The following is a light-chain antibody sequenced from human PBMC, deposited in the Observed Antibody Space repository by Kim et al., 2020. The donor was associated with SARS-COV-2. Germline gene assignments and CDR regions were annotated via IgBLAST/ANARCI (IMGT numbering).Light chain of an antibody. Sequence: GEKVIISGSGNSSTSGSNCVSWYSQLPGTAPKFVLYDNNKRPSGIPDRFSGSKSGTSATLGITGLQTGDDADYYRGTSDDRLSAVVFCGGAQLTVL. CDR2: DNN. J-gene: IGLJ2*01. CDR3: GTSDDRLSAVV. CDR1: SSTSGSNC. V-gene: IGLV1-51*01.